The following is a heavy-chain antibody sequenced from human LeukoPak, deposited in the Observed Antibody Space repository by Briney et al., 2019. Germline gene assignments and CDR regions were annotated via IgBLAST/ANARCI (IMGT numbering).Heavy chain of an antibody. J-gene: IGHJ4*02. D-gene: IGHD2-15*01. V-gene: IGHV4-61*02. Sequence: PSETLSLTCTVSGGSISSGSYYWSWIRQPAGKGLEWIGRIYTSGSTNYNPSLKSRVTISVDTSKNQFSLKLSSVTAADTAVYYCARVVVDHFDYWGQGTLVTVSS. CDR2: IYTSGST. CDR1: GGSISSGSYY. CDR3: ARVVVDHFDY.